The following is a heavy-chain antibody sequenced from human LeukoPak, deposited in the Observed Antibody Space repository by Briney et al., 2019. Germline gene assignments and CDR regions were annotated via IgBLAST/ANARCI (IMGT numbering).Heavy chain of an antibody. J-gene: IGHJ4*02. CDR1: GYTFTNYG. CDR2: ISAYNGNT. CDR3: ARDTYDTIGNYLDY. D-gene: IGHD3-22*01. V-gene: IGHV1-18*01. Sequence: GASVKVSCKASGYTFTNYGISWVRQAPGQGVEWRGWISAYNGNTNYAQKLQGRVTMTTDTSTSTAYMELRSLRFDATAVYYCARDTYDTIGNYLDYWGQGTLVTVSS.